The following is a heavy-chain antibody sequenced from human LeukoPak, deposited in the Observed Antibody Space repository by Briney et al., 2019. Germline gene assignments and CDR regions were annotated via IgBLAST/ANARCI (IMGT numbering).Heavy chain of an antibody. J-gene: IGHJ5*02. Sequence: SGPALVKPPQTLTLTCTFSGFSLSTTGMWVSWIRQPPGKALEGLPRIAWDDDEEYSTSLKTRITISKDTSKNQVVLTMTNVDPVDTATYYCARSRITTLRGVTASRGFDPWGQGTLVTVSS. D-gene: IGHD3-10*01. CDR3: ARSRITTLRGVTASRGFDP. CDR2: IAWDDDE. V-gene: IGHV2-70*11. CDR1: GFSLSTTGMW.